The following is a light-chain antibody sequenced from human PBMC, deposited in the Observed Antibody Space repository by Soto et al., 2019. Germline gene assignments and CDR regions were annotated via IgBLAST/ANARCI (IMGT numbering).Light chain of an antibody. CDR1: ESISSW. CDR2: KAS. CDR3: QQYSSHST. Sequence: IQMPQSPPTLSASTGDRGTSTCRASESISSWLAWYQQKPGKAPKLLMYKASSLESGVPSRFSGSGSGTEFSLTISSLQPDDFATYYCQQYSSHSTFGQGTKVDI. J-gene: IGKJ1*01. V-gene: IGKV1-5*03.